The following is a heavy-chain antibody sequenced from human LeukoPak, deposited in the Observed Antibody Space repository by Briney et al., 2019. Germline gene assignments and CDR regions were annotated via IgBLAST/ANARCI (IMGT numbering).Heavy chain of an antibody. CDR2: INPNSGGT. CDR1: GYTFTSYY. D-gene: IGHD4-17*01. CDR3: ATSSDYGDNWFDP. V-gene: IGHV1-2*02. J-gene: IGHJ5*02. Sequence: ASVKVSCKASGYTFTSYYMHWVRQAPGQGLEWMGWINPNSGGTNYAQKFQGRVTMTRDTSISTAYMELSRLRSDDTAVYYCATSSDYGDNWFDPWGQGTLVTVSS.